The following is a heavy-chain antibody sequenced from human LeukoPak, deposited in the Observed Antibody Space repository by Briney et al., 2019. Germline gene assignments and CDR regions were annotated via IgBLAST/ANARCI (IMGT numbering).Heavy chain of an antibody. J-gene: IGHJ4*02. CDR3: AKDLGIGGSGF. D-gene: IGHD3-10*01. CDR1: GFTFSSYA. V-gene: IGHV3-23*01. Sequence: QSGGSLRLSCAASGFTFSSYAMSWVRQAPGKGLEWVSAISGSGGSTYYADSVKGRFTISRDNSKNTLYLQMNSLRADDTAVHYCAKDLGIGGSGFWGQGTLVTVSS. CDR2: ISGSGGST.